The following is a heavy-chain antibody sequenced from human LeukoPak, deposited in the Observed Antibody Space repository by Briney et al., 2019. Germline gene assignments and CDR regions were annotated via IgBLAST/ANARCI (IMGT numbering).Heavy chain of an antibody. D-gene: IGHD3-9*01. CDR1: GYTFTGYY. Sequence: ASVKVSCKASGYTFTGYYMHWVRQAPGQGLEWMGWISAHNGNTNYAQNLQGRVTMTTDTSTNTAYMELRSLRSDDTAVYYCARDRSQGYFDWLLSKTNAFDIWGQGTMVTVSS. CDR2: ISAHNGNT. V-gene: IGHV1-18*04. CDR3: ARDRSQGYFDWLLSKTNAFDI. J-gene: IGHJ3*02.